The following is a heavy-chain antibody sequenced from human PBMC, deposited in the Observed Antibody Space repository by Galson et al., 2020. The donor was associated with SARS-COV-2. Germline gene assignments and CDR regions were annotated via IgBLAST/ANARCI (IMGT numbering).Heavy chain of an antibody. CDR3: ARFWGGFDI. CDR2: IYYSGNT. CDR1: GGSISPYY. J-gene: IGHJ3*02. Sequence: SQTLSLTCTMSGGSISPYYWSWIRQPPGKGLEWIGYIYYSGNTNYNPSLKSRLTISIDRSKNQFSLKLSSVTAADTAVYYCARFWGGFDIWGQGTMVSVSS. D-gene: IGHD7-27*01. V-gene: IGHV4-59*08.